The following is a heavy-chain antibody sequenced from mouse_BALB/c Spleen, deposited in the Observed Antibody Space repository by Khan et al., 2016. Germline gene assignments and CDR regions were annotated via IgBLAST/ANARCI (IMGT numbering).Heavy chain of an antibody. CDR3: ARSNNYGNSPAWSAY. CDR1: GYSITSDYA. J-gene: IGHJ3*01. D-gene: IGHD1-1*01. V-gene: IGHV3-2*02. Sequence: EVQLQESGPGLVKPSQSLSLTCTVAGYSITSDYAWNWIRQFPGNKLEWMGYISYSGSTSYNPSLKSRISITRDTSKNQFFLQLNSVTTEDTATXYCARSNNYGNSPAWSAYWGQGTLVTVSA. CDR2: ISYSGST.